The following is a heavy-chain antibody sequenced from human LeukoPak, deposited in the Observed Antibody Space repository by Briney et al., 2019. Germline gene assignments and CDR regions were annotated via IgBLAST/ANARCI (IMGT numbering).Heavy chain of an antibody. V-gene: IGHV1-2*02. J-gene: IGHJ3*02. D-gene: IGHD1-26*01. CDR2: INPNSGGT. CDR3: ARDWGSGSSNDAFDI. Sequence: GASVKVSRKASGYTLTGYYMHWVRQAPAQGLEWMGWINPNSGGTNYAQKFQGRVTMTRDTSISTAYMELSRLRSDDTAVYYCARDWGSGSSNDAFDIWGDRTMVTVSS. CDR1: GYTLTGYY.